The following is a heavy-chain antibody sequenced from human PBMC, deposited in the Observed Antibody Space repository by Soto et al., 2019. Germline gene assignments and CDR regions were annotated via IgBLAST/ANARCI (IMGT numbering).Heavy chain of an antibody. CDR3: ARADFWRTFDY. V-gene: IGHV4-61*01. CDR2: ISYSGTT. Sequence: SETLSLTCTVSGGSVSSGNYYWSWIRQPPGKGLEWIGSISYSGTTTQNPSLKTRVTISVDTSKNQFSLKLSSVTAADTAVYYCARADFWRTFDYWGQGTLVTVSS. J-gene: IGHJ4*02. D-gene: IGHD3-3*01. CDR1: GGSVSSGNYY.